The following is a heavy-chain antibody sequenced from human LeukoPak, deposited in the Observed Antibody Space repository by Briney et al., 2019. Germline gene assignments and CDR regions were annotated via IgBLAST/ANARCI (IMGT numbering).Heavy chain of an antibody. D-gene: IGHD3-3*01. CDR3: ARGRYSQYYDFWSGYPTYFDY. Sequence: SETLSVTCAVYGGSFSGYYWSWIRQPPGNGLEWIGEINHSGSTNYNPSLKSRVTISVDTSKNQFSLKLSSVTAADTAVYYCARGRYSQYYDFWSGYPTYFDYWGQGTLVTVSS. V-gene: IGHV4-34*01. CDR1: GGSFSGYY. J-gene: IGHJ4*02. CDR2: INHSGST.